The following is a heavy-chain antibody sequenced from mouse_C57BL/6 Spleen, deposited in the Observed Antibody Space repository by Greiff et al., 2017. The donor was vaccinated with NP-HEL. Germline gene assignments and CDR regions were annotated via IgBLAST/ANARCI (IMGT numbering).Heavy chain of an antibody. CDR2: INPNNGGT. CDR1: GYTFTDYY. V-gene: IGHV1-26*01. CDR3: ANGGGDFDY. J-gene: IGHJ2*01. Sequence: EVQLQQSGPELVKPGASVKISCKASGYTFTDYYMNWVKQSHGKSLEWIGDINPNNGGTSYNQKFKGKATLTVDKSSSTAYMELRSLTSEDSAVYYCANGGGDFDYWGQGTTLTVSS.